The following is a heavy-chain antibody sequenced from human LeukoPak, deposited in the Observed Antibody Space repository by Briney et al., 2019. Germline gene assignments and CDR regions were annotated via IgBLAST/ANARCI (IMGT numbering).Heavy chain of an antibody. J-gene: IGHJ4*02. D-gene: IGHD3-10*01. Sequence: PSETLSLTCAVSGGSISSSNWWSWVRQPPGKGLEWSGEIYHSGSTNYNPSLKSRVTISVDKSKNQFSLKLSSVTAADTAVYYCARKPPMVRGYYFDYWGQGTLVTVSS. CDR3: ARKPPMVRGYYFDY. CDR1: GGSISSSNW. CDR2: IYHSGST. V-gene: IGHV4-4*02.